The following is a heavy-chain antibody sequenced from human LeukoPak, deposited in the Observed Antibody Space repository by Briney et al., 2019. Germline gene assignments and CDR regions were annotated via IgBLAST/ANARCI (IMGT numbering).Heavy chain of an antibody. CDR2: IYHSGIT. V-gene: IGHV4-30-4*01. D-gene: IGHD4-11*01. CDR3: ARDRSTVDYYGLDV. CDR1: GGSISSGDFY. J-gene: IGHJ6*02. Sequence: PSETLFLTCTVSGGSISSGDFYWSWIRQPPEKGLEYIGYIYHSGITFYNPSLRSRVTVSIDTSKNQFSLKLSSVTAADTAVYYCARDRSTVDYYGLDVWGQGTTVIVSS.